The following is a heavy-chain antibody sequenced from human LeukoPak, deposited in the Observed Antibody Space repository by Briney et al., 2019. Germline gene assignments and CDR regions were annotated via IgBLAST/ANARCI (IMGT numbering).Heavy chain of an antibody. V-gene: IGHV3-73*01. CDR2: IRSKADNYAT. J-gene: IGHJ4*02. Sequence: PGGSLRLSCAASGFTFSGSPILWVRQASGKGLEWVGRIRSKADNYATAYAASVKGRCTISRDDSKSTAYLQLNSLKTEDTAVYYCTSFEWYYDFWSGYPYFDYWGQGTLVTVSS. CDR3: TSFEWYYDFWSGYPYFDY. D-gene: IGHD3-3*01. CDR1: GFTFSGSP.